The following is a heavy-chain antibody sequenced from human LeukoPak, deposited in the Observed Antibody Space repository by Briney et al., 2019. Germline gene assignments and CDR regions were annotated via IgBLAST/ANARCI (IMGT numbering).Heavy chain of an antibody. CDR1: GGTFSSYA. D-gene: IGHD4-11*01. J-gene: IGHJ4*02. Sequence: SVKVSCKASGGTFSSYAISWVRQAPGQGLEWMGGIIPIFGTANYAQKFQGRVTITADESTSTAHMELSSLRSDDTAVYYCARELTQYNYFDYWGQGTLVTVSS. CDR2: IIPIFGTA. CDR3: ARELTQYNYFDY. V-gene: IGHV1-69*13.